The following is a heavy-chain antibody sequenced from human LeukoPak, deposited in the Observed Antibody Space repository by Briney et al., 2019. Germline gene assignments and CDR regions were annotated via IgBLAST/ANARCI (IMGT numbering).Heavy chain of an antibody. J-gene: IGHJ3*02. V-gene: IGHV1-18*01. Sequence: ASVKVSCKASGYTFTSYGISWVRHAPGQGLEWMGWISAYNGNTNYAQKLQGRVTMTTDTSTSTAYMELRSLRSDDTAVYYCARTRNYYDSSGYPLGYDAFDIWGQGTMVTVSS. CDR1: GYTFTSYG. D-gene: IGHD3-22*01. CDR3: ARTRNYYDSSGYPLGYDAFDI. CDR2: ISAYNGNT.